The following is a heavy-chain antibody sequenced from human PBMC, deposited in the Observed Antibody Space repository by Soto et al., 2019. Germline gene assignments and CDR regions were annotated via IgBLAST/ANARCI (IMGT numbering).Heavy chain of an antibody. CDR2: ISYDGSNR. V-gene: IGHV3-30-3*01. Sequence: GGSLRLSCAASGGPFSSYAMHWVRQAPGKGLEWVAVISYDGSNRYYAESVKGRFTISRDNSKNTLYLQMNSLRVEDTAMYYCARSLAALGPTYYYGMDVWGQGTTVTVSS. CDR1: GGPFSSYA. CDR3: ARSLAALGPTYYYGMDV. D-gene: IGHD3-16*01. J-gene: IGHJ6*02.